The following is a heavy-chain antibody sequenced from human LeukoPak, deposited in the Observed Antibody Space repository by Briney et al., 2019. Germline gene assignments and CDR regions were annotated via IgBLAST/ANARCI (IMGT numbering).Heavy chain of an antibody. CDR1: GFTFSNAW. D-gene: IGHD1-26*01. J-gene: IGHJ4*02. CDR3: TTDSPIAGNFDY. CDR2: IKSKTDGGTT. Sequence: PGGSLRLSCAASGFTFSNAWMSWVRQAPGKGLEWVGRIKSKTDGGTTDYAAPVKGRFTISRDDSKNTLYLQMNSLKTEDTAVYYCTTDSPIAGNFDYWGQGTLVTVSS. V-gene: IGHV3-15*07.